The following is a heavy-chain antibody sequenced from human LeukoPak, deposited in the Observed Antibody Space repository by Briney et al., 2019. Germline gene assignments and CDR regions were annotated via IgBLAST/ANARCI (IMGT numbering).Heavy chain of an antibody. CDR1: NYSISSGFY. Sequence: PSETLSLTCAVSNYSISSGFYWAWVRQPPGKGLEWIGNIYYSGSTYCNPSLKGRIIISVDTSKNQFSLKLRSVTAADTAVYYCARAYDFWSGYYYPWGQGTLVTVSS. V-gene: IGHV4-38-2*01. D-gene: IGHD3-3*01. CDR2: IYYSGST. J-gene: IGHJ5*02. CDR3: ARAYDFWSGYYYP.